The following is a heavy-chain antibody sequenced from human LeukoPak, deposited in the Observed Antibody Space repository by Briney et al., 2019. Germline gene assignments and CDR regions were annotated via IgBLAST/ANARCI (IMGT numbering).Heavy chain of an antibody. D-gene: IGHD4-17*01. CDR1: GFTVSSNY. CDR3: ARSDYGATLFDY. CDR2: IYSGGST. V-gene: IGHV3-66*01. Sequence: GGSLRLSCAASGFTVSSNYMSWVRQAPGKGLEWVSVIYSGGSTYYADSVKGRFTISRDNSKNTLYLQMNSLRAEDTAVYYCARSDYGATLFDYWGQGTLVTVSS. J-gene: IGHJ4*02.